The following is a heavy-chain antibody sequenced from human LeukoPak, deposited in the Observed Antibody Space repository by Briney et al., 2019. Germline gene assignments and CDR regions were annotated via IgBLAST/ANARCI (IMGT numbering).Heavy chain of an antibody. J-gene: IGHJ4*02. Sequence: GASVKVSCKASGYTLTSYDINWVRQATGQGLEWMGWMDPNSGNTGYAQRFQGRVTLTRSTSLSEAYMELTSLKFEDTAVYYCARVQGSDTSGSFDHWGQGTLVTVSS. D-gene: IGHD1-26*01. V-gene: IGHV1-8*01. CDR2: MDPNSGNT. CDR1: GYTLTSYD. CDR3: ARVQGSDTSGSFDH.